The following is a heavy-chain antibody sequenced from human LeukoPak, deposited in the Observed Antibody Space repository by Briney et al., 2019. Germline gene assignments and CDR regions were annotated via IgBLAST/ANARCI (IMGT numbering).Heavy chain of an antibody. CDR1: GFIISNHC. CDR2: INSDGRRT. J-gene: IGHJ6*03. D-gene: IGHD2-2*01. V-gene: IGHV3-74*01. Sequence: GRSLRLSRAASGFIISNHCMHWVRQAPGKGLVWVSRINSDGRRTSYADSVKGRFTISRDNAKNTLYLQMNSLRPDDTAVYYCAREVEVVPATMGAYYYYYMDVWGKRTTVTVSS. CDR3: AREVEVVPATMGAYYYYYMDV.